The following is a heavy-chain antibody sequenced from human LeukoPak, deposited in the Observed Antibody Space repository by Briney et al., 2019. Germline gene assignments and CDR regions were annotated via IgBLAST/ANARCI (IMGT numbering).Heavy chain of an antibody. Sequence: SETLSLTCTVSGGSISSNTYNWGWIRQPPGKGLEWIGSIYYSGSTYYNPSLKSRVTISVDTSKNQFSLKLSSVTAADTAVYYCARDYQGGYGDKTVDYWGQGTLVTVSS. CDR3: ARDYQGGYGDKTVDY. D-gene: IGHD5-18*01. CDR1: GGSISSNTYN. CDR2: IYYSGST. V-gene: IGHV4-39*07. J-gene: IGHJ4*02.